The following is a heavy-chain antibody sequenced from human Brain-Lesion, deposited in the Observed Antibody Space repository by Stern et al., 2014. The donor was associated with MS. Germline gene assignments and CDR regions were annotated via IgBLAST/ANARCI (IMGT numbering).Heavy chain of an antibody. J-gene: IGHJ2*01. D-gene: IGHD3-22*01. CDR2: IDYSGST. CDR3: AREISMIVVGQSHWYFDL. CDR1: GDSISSYH. Sequence: VQLVESGPGLVKPSETLCLTCTVSGDSISSYHWNWIRQSPGKGLEWIGHIDYSGSTNYNPSLRSRVTISVDTSKNRFSLKMSSVTAADTAVYYCAREISMIVVGQSHWYFDLWGRGTLVTVSS. V-gene: IGHV4-59*01.